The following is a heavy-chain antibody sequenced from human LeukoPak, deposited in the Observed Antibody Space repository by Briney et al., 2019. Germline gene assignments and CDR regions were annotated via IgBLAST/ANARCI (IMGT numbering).Heavy chain of an antibody. Sequence: SGTLSLTCAVYGGSFSGYYWSWIRQPPGKGLECIGEIHHSGSTNYNPSLKSRVTSSVDTSKNQFSLKLSSVTAADTAVYYCARSRGWLQSHPLGYWGQGTLVTVSS. D-gene: IGHD5-24*01. CDR1: GGSFSGYY. CDR3: ARSRGWLQSHPLGY. J-gene: IGHJ4*02. V-gene: IGHV4-34*01. CDR2: IHHSGST.